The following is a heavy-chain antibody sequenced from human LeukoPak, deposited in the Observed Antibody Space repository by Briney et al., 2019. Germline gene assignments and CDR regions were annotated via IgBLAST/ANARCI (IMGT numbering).Heavy chain of an antibody. Sequence: KPSETLSLTCTVSGGSISSSSYYWGWIRQPPGKGLEWIGSIYYSGSTNYNPSLKSRVAISVDTSKNQFSLKLSFVTAADTAVYYCARLIGGVGYFDLWGRGTLVTVSS. CDR3: ARLIGGVGYFDL. D-gene: IGHD2-8*01. J-gene: IGHJ2*01. CDR2: IYYSGST. CDR1: GGSISSSSYY. V-gene: IGHV4-39*07.